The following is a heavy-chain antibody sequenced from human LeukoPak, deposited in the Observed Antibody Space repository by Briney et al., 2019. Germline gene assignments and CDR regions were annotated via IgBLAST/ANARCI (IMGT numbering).Heavy chain of an antibody. D-gene: IGHD3-10*01. Sequence: SETLSLTCTVSGGSISSSSYYWGWIRQPPGEGLEWIGSIYYSGSSYYNPSLKSRVTISVDTSKNQFSLKLSSVTAADTAVYYCASNLWFGAYPVYWGQGTLVTVSS. CDR1: GGSISSSSYY. V-gene: IGHV4-39*01. J-gene: IGHJ4*02. CDR3: ASNLWFGAYPVY. CDR2: IYYSGSS.